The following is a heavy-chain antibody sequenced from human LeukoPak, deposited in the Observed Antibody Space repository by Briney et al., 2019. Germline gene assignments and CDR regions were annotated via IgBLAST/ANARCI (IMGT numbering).Heavy chain of an antibody. CDR1: GGSFSGYY. Sequence: SETLSLTCAVYGGSFSGYYWSWIRQPPGKGLEWIGEINHSGSTNYNPSLKSRVTISVDTSKNQLSLKLSSVTAADTAVYYCARGRGDGYNDPRHADFDYWGQGTLVTVSS. CDR2: INHSGST. D-gene: IGHD5-24*01. CDR3: ARGRGDGYNDPRHADFDY. V-gene: IGHV4-34*01. J-gene: IGHJ4*02.